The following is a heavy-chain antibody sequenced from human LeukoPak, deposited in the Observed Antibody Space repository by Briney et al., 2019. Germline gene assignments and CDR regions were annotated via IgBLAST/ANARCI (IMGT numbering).Heavy chain of an antibody. D-gene: IGHD3-22*01. CDR1: GGSISSSSYY. J-gene: IGHJ4*02. Sequence: PSETLSLTCTVSGGSISSSSYYWGWIRQPPGKGLEWIGSIYYSGSTYYNPSLKSRVTISVDTSKNQFSLKLSPVTAADTAVYYCARPATYYDSSGYYGTFDYWGQGTLVTVSS. CDR3: ARPATYYDSSGYYGTFDY. V-gene: IGHV4-39*01. CDR2: IYYSGST.